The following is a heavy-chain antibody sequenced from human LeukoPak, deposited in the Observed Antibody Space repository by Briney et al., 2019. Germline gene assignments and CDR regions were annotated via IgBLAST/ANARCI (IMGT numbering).Heavy chain of an antibody. CDR1: GFTFGSYW. J-gene: IGHJ4*02. V-gene: IGHV3-7*01. CDR2: IKQDGSEK. CDR3: ARDPGYCSGGSCYTRSYYFDY. Sequence: GGSLRLSCAASGFTFGSYWMSWVRQAPGKGLEWVANIKQDGSEKSYVDSVRGRFTISRDNAKNSLFMQMNSLRAEDTAVYYCARDPGYCSGGSCYTRSYYFDYWGRGTLVTVSS. D-gene: IGHD2-15*01.